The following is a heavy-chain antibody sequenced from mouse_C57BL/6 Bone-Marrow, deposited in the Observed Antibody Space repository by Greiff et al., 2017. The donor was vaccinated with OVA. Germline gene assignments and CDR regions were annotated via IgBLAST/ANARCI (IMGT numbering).Heavy chain of an antibody. J-gene: IGHJ3*01. Sequence: QVQLQQSGAELARPGASVKLSCKASGYTFTSYGISWVKQRTGQGLEWIGEIYPRSGNTYYNEKFKGKATLTADKSSSTAYMELRSLTSEDSAVYFCARWGGSSLAYWGQGTLVTVSA. CDR2: IYPRSGNT. D-gene: IGHD1-1*01. CDR1: GYTFTSYG. V-gene: IGHV1-81*01. CDR3: ARWGGSSLAY.